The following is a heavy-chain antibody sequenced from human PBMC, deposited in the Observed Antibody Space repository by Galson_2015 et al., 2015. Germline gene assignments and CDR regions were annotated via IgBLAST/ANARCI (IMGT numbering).Heavy chain of an antibody. CDR2: ISPRTGVT. CDR3: ARDRRRGTGFDY. J-gene: IGHJ4*02. D-gene: IGHD3-16*01. CDR1: GYTFRENY. Sequence: SVKVSCKASGYTFRENYMHWVRQAPGQGLEWMGWISPRTGVTNYAQRFQGWVTVTSDTSISTTHLELTRLRPNDTAVYYCARDRRRGTGFDYWGQGTLVTVSS. V-gene: IGHV1-2*04.